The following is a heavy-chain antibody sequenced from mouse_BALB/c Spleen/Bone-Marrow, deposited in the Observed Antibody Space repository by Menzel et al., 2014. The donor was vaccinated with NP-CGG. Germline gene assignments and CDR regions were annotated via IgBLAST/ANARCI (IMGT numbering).Heavy chain of an antibody. Sequence: DVKLVDSGGGLVQPGGSRKLYCAASGFTFSSFGMHWVRQAPEKGLEWVAYISSGSSNIYYADTVKGRFTISRDKPKNTQVPQMTSLRSEATAMYYCARRGSNHWYFDVWGAETTVTVS. V-gene: IGHV5-17*02. J-gene: IGHJ1*01. D-gene: IGHD1-1*01. CDR3: ARRGSNHWYFDV. CDR2: ISSGSSNI. CDR1: GFTFSSFG.